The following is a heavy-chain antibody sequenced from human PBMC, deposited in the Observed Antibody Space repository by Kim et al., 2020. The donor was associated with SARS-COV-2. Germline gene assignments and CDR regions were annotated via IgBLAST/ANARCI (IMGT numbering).Heavy chain of an antibody. Sequence: GGSLRLSCAASGFTFSDHYMHWVRQAPGKGLEWVGRTRNKANSYTTEYAASVKGRFTISRDDSKNSLYLQMNSLKTEDTAVYYCARADGYYVLDYWGQGTLVTVSS. CDR3: ARADGYYVLDY. J-gene: IGHJ4*02. CDR2: TRNKANSYTT. CDR1: GFTFSDHY. V-gene: IGHV3-72*01. D-gene: IGHD3-10*02.